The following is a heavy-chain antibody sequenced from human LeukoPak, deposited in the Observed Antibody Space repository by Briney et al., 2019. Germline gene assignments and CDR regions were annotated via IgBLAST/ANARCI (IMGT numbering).Heavy chain of an antibody. Sequence: GASLRLSCAASGFTFSNYAMSWVRQAPGKGLEWVSAITGSGGNTYYADSVKGRFTISRDNSKNAVFLQMNSLRAEDTAVYYCAKWGDYDVLTGYYVSDYWGQGTLVTVSS. CDR1: GFTFSNYA. CDR2: ITGSGGNT. J-gene: IGHJ4*02. V-gene: IGHV3-23*01. CDR3: AKWGDYDVLTGYYVSDY. D-gene: IGHD3-9*01.